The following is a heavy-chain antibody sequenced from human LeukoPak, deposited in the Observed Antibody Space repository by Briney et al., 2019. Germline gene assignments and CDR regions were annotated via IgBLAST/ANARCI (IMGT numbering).Heavy chain of an antibody. D-gene: IGHD1-26*01. V-gene: IGHV4-28*05. CDR1: GFSIRSNNW. CDR3: ARKQGAGATVWFDP. Sequence: PSETLSLTCVVSGFSIRSNNWWGWIRQTPGKGLEWIAYIYYSGSIYYNPSLKSRVTMSVDTSKNQFSLKLSSVTAMDTAVYHCARKQGAGATVWFDPWGQGTLVTVSS. CDR2: IYYSGSI. J-gene: IGHJ5*02.